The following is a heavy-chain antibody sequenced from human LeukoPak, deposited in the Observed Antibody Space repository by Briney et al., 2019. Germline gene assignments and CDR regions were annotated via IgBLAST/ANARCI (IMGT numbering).Heavy chain of an antibody. CDR1: GGSFSGYY. Sequence: PSETLSLTCAVYGGSFSGYYWSWIRQPPGKGLEWIGEINHSGSTNYNPSLKSRVTISVDTSKNQFSLKLSSVTAADTAVYYCARGPRYEFGGNWFDPWGQGTLVDVSS. V-gene: IGHV4-34*01. J-gene: IGHJ5*02. CDR3: ARGPRYEFGGNWFDP. CDR2: INHSGST. D-gene: IGHD3-10*01.